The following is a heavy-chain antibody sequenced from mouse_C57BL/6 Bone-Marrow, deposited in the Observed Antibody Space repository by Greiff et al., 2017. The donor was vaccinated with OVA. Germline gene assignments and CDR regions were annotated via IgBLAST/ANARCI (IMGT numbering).Heavy chain of an antibody. Sequence: VQLQQSVAELVRPGASVKLSCTASGFNIKNTYMHWVKQRPEQGLEWIGRIDPANGNTKYAPKFQGRATITADTSYNTAYLQLSSLTSEDTAIYYCAASTGSSYDFAYWGQGTLVTVSA. V-gene: IGHV14-3*01. J-gene: IGHJ3*01. CDR2: IDPANGNT. CDR3: AASTGSSYDFAY. D-gene: IGHD1-1*01. CDR1: GFNIKNTY.